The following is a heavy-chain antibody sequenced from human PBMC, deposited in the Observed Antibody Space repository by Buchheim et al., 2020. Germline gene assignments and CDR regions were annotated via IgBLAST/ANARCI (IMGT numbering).Heavy chain of an antibody. V-gene: IGHV1-2*02. CDR2: INPNSGGT. CDR1: GYTFTGYY. CDR3: ASRYCSGGSCYSFFREKYYYYYGMDV. Sequence: QVQLVQSGAEVKKPGASVKVSCKASGYTFTGYYMHWVRQAPGQGLEWMGWINPNSGGTNYAQKFQGRVTMTRETSISTAYMELSRLRSDDTAVYYCASRYCSGGSCYSFFREKYYYYYGMDVWGQGTT. D-gene: IGHD2-15*01. J-gene: IGHJ6*02.